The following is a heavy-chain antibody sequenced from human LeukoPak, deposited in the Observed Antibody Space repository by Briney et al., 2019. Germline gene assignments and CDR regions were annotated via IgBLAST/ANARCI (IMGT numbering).Heavy chain of an antibody. D-gene: IGHD4-17*01. CDR3: AKDRLNYGDYEGIGFDY. V-gene: IGHV3-23*01. CDR2: ISGSGDSP. J-gene: IGHJ4*02. Sequence: GGSLRLSCAASGFTFSSYAMSWVRQAPGKGLEWVSAISGSGDSPYYADSVKGRFTISRDNSKNTLYLQMNSLRAEDTAVYYCAKDRLNYGDYEGIGFDYWGQGTLVTVSS. CDR1: GFTFSSYA.